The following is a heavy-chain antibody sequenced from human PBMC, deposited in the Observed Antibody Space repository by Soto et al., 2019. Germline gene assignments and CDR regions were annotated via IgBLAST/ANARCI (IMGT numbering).Heavy chain of an antibody. D-gene: IGHD1-7*01. CDR1: GGSISSSSYY. CDR2: IYYSGST. Sequence: ETLSLTCTVSGGSISSSSYYWGWIRQPPGKGLEWIGSIYYSGSTYYNPSLKSRVTISVDTSKNQFSLKLSSVTAADTAVYYCARNNWNYEYYYYYYGMDVWGQGTTVTVSS. J-gene: IGHJ6*02. CDR3: ARNNWNYEYYYYYYGMDV. V-gene: IGHV4-39*01.